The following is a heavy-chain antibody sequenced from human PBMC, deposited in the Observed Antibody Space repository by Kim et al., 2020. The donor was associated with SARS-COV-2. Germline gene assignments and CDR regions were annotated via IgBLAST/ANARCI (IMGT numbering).Heavy chain of an antibody. Sequence: SETLSLTCTVSGGSIKNQYWSWIRQPPGKGLEWVGYIYSTSSGSTNYNPSLKSRVTISADTSKNQFSLKLHSVTAADTAVYYCARDNRVWDYYGIGYNWFAPGGQGTRVSVSS. CDR1: GGSIKNQY. CDR2: IYSTSSGST. J-gene: IGHJ5*02. D-gene: IGHD3-10*01. V-gene: IGHV4-59*11. CDR3: ARDNRVWDYYGIGYNWFAP.